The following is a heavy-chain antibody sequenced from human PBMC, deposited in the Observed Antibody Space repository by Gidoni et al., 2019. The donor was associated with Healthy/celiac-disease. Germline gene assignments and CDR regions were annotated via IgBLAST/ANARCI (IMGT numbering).Heavy chain of an antibody. CDR3: ARDLAAGTRGGY. Sequence: FTISRDNSKNTLYLQMNSLRAEDTAVYYCARDLAAGTRGGYWGQGTLVTVSS. J-gene: IGHJ4*02. D-gene: IGHD6-13*01. V-gene: IGHV3-30*07.